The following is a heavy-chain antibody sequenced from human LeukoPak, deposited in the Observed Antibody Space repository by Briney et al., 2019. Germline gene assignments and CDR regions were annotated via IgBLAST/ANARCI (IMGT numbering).Heavy chain of an antibody. V-gene: IGHV6-1*01. J-gene: IGHJ4*02. D-gene: IGHD1-7*01. Sequence: SQTLSLTCAISGDSVSSNSAAWNRIRQSPSRGLEWLGRTYYRSKWYNDYALSVRSRITINPDASRNQFSLHLNSVTPEDTAVYYCVGGSGTFDYWGQGTLVTVSS. CDR3: VGGSGTFDY. CDR2: TYYRSKWYN. CDR1: GDSVSSNSAA.